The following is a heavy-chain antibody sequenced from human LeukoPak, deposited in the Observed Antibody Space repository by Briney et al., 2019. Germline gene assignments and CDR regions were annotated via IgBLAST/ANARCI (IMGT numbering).Heavy chain of an antibody. Sequence: PGGSLRLSCVASGFTFSDYYMSWIRQAPGKGLEWVSYISSSGRTIYDADSVKGRFTISRDNAKNSLYLQMNSLRAEDTAVYYCAKTSEGHYYYYMDVWGKGTTVTVSS. D-gene: IGHD1-7*01. CDR1: GFTFSDYY. J-gene: IGHJ6*03. CDR3: AKTSEGHYYYYMDV. V-gene: IGHV3-11*01. CDR2: ISSSGRTI.